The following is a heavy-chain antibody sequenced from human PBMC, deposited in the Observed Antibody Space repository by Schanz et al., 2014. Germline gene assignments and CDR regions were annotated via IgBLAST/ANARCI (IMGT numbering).Heavy chain of an antibody. D-gene: IGHD3-10*01. CDR2: ISHDGTT. J-gene: IGHJ5*02. Sequence: QVQLQQWGAGLLKPSETLSLICVINGGSFSAYHWSWLRQSPGKGPEWIGEISHDGTTNYNPSLKSRVTISGDTSKNQFSLTRTSVTAADTAVYYCASRRRMGISMVRGILKGWFDPWGQGTLVTVSS. V-gene: IGHV4-34*02. CDR3: ASRRRMGISMVRGILKGWFDP. CDR1: GGSFSAYH.